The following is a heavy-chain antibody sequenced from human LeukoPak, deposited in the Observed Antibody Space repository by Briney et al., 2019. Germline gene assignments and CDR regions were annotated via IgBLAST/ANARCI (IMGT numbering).Heavy chain of an antibody. CDR2: INPSGGST. V-gene: IGHV1-46*01. J-gene: IGHJ4*02. CDR1: GYTFTSYY. CDR3: ARGRLPYCGGDCFSGYFDY. D-gene: IGHD2-21*02. Sequence: GASMTVSCKASGYTFTSYYMHWVRQAPGQGLEWMGIINPSGGSTSYAQIFQGRVTMTRDTSTSTVYMELSSLRSEDTAVYYCARGRLPYCGGDCFSGYFDYWGQGALVTVSS.